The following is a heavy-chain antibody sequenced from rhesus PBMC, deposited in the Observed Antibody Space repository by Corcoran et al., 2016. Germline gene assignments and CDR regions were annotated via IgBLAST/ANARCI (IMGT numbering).Heavy chain of an antibody. Sequence: QVQLQQWGEGLVKPSETLSLTCAVYGGSISSNYWRWIRQPPGKGLEWMGRIRSGRSTNHNPALKSRVTITLDTTKNQFAVKLSSVTAADTAVYYCARGGRVRQRLVHPIFVFWGQGLRVTVSS. V-gene: IGHV4-160*01. D-gene: IGHD6-31*01. J-gene: IGHJ3*01. CDR2: IRSGRST. CDR1: GGSISSNY. CDR3: ARGGRVRQRLVHPIFVF.